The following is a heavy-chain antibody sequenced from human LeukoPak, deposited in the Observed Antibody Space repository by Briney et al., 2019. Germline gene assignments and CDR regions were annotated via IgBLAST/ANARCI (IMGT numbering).Heavy chain of an antibody. CDR2: ISSDGGST. J-gene: IGHJ5*02. V-gene: IGHV3-64*01. D-gene: IGHD6-13*01. CDR3: ARAGSSFAWVWFDP. CDR1: GFTFSNYA. Sequence: AGGSLRLSCAASGFTFSNYAMHWVRQAPGKGLEYVSTISSDGGSTSYANSVKGRFTISRDNSKNTLYIQMGSLRAEDMAVYYCARAGSSFAWVWFDPWGQGTLVSVSS.